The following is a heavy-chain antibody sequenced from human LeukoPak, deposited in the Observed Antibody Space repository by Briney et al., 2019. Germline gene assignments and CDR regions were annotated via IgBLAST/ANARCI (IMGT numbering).Heavy chain of an antibody. CDR3: TSMVRESDY. CDR1: GFTFSGSA. Sequence: GGSLRLSCAASGFTFSGSAMHWVRQASGKGLEWVGRIRSKANSYATAYAASVKGRFTISRDDTKNTAYLQMNSLKTEDTAVYYCTSMVRESDYWGQGTLVTVSS. V-gene: IGHV3-73*01. CDR2: IRSKANSYAT. J-gene: IGHJ4*02. D-gene: IGHD3-10*01.